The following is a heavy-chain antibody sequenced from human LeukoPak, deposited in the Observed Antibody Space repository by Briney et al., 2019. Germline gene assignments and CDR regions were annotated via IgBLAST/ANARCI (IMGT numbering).Heavy chain of an antibody. J-gene: IGHJ6*03. CDR1: GFTFSSYA. D-gene: IGHD4-11*01. Sequence: RPGGSLRLSCAASGFTFSSYAMSWVRQAPGKGLEWVSAISGSGGSTYYADSVKGRFTISRDNSKNTLYLQMNSLRAEDTAVYYCAKTGSNRRNYYYYYMDVWGKGTTVTVSS. CDR2: ISGSGGST. CDR3: AKTGSNRRNYYYYYMDV. V-gene: IGHV3-23*01.